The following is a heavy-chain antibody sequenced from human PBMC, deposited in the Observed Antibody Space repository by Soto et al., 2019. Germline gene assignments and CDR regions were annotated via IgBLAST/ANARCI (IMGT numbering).Heavy chain of an antibody. J-gene: IGHJ4*02. Sequence: QVQLVESGGGVVQPGRSLRLSCPVSGLTFSIYGIHWVRQAPGKGLEWVALMWYDGTNKYYADSVKGRFTITSDNSRNTLYLQMDSLRAEDTAIYYCAKDSNKYSSSLRGRYFDYWGQGIGVTVSS. CDR1: GLTFSIYG. CDR3: AKDSNKYSSSLRGRYFDY. V-gene: IGHV3-33*06. D-gene: IGHD4-4*01. CDR2: MWYDGTNK.